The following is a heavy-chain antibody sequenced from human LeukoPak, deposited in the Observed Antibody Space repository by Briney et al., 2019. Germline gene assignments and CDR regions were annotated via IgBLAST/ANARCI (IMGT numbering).Heavy chain of an antibody. CDR1: GGSITSSTFC. CDR3: ARRLGYYGPVDY. CDR2: IFYSGTT. J-gene: IGHJ4*02. Sequence: SETLSLTCTVSGGSITSSTFCWGWIRQSPGKGREWVGNIFYSGTTYYNPSLKSRVTISVDTSKNQFSLTLSSVTAADTAVYFCARRLGYYGPVDYWGQGTLVTVSS. V-gene: IGHV4-39*01. D-gene: IGHD3-10*01.